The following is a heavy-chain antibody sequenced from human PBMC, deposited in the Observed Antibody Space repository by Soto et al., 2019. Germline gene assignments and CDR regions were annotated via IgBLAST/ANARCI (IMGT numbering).Heavy chain of an antibody. V-gene: IGHV6-1*01. J-gene: IGHJ6*02. CDR1: GVSVSSNSAA. D-gene: IGHD1-1*01. CDR3: ARATLSRDWNYYYYYGMDV. CDR2: TYYRSKWYN. Sequence: PSQTPSLPCAISGVSVSSNSAAWNWIRQSPSRGLEWLGRTYYRSKWYNDYAVSVKSRITINPDTSKNQFSLQLNSVTPEDTAVYYCARATLSRDWNYYYYYGMDVWGQGTTVTVSS.